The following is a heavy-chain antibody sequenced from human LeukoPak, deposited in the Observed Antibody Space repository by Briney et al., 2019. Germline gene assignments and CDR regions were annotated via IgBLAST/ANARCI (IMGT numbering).Heavy chain of an antibody. CDR1: AYTFTSYY. CDR3: ARESKVVPAAGYFDY. V-gene: IGHV1-46*01. Sequence: ASVKVSCKASAYTFTSYYMHWVRQAPGQGLEWMGIINPSGGSTSYAQKFQGRVTMTRDTSTSTVYMELSSLRSEDTAVYYCARESKVVPAAGYFDYWGQGTLVTVSS. D-gene: IGHD2-2*01. CDR2: INPSGGST. J-gene: IGHJ4*02.